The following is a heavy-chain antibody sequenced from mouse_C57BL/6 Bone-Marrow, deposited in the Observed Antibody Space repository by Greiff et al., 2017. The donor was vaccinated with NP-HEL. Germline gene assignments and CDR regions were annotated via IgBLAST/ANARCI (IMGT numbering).Heavy chain of an antibody. Sequence: VKLMESGAELARPGASVKLSCKASGYTFTSYGISWVKQRTGQGLEWIGEIYPRSGNTYYNEKFKGKATLTADKSSSTAYMELRSLTSEDSAVYFCAGVGWLLNWYFDVWGTGTTVTVSS. V-gene: IGHV1-81*01. J-gene: IGHJ1*03. CDR3: AGVGWLLNWYFDV. CDR1: GYTFTSYG. D-gene: IGHD2-3*01. CDR2: IYPRSGNT.